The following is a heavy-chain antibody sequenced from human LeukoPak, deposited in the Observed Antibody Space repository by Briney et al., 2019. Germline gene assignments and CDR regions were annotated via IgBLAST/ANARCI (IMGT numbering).Heavy chain of an antibody. CDR1: GGSFSGYY. CDR2: INHSGST. Sequence: SETLSLTCAVYGGSFSGYYWSWIRQPPGKGLEWIGEINHSGSTNYNPSLKSRVTISVDTSKNQFSLKLSSVTAADTAVYYCARPMSRYYGSGSYSPFDYWGQGTLVTVSS. V-gene: IGHV4-34*01. CDR3: ARPMSRYYGSGSYSPFDY. J-gene: IGHJ4*02. D-gene: IGHD3-10*01.